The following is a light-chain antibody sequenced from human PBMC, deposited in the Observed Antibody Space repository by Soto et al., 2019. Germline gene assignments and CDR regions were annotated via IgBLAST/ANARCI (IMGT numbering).Light chain of an antibody. V-gene: IGKV1-39*01. Sequence: DIQMTQSPSSLSASVVYRFTITCRASQSISSYLNWYQQKPGKAPKLLIYAASSLQSGVPSRFSGSGSGTDFTLTISSLQPEDFATYYCQKSYSTPWKFGQGNKGAIK. CDR3: QKSYSTPWK. CDR1: QSISSY. J-gene: IGKJ1*01. CDR2: AAS.